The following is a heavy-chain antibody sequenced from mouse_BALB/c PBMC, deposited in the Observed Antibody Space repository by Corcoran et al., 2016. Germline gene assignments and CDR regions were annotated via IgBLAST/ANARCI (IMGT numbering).Heavy chain of an antibody. Sequence: EVQLQQSGAELVKPGASVKLSCTASGFNIKDTYMHWVKQRHEQGLEWIGRIDPANGNTKYDPKFQGKATITADTSSNTAYLQLSSLTSEDTAVDYCANWDWYFDVWGAGTTVTVSS. V-gene: IGHV14-3*02. CDR1: GFNIKDTY. CDR2: IDPANGNT. J-gene: IGHJ1*01. D-gene: IGHD4-1*01. CDR3: ANWDWYFDV.